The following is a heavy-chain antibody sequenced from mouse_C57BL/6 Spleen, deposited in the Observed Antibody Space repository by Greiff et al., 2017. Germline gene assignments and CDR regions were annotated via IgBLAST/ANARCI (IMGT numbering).Heavy chain of an antibody. CDR3: ARGGGPHYYAMDY. J-gene: IGHJ4*01. CDR1: GYTFTDYY. Sequence: EVKLQQSGPELVKPGASVKISCKASGYTFTDYYMNWVKQSHGKSLEWIGDINPNNGGTSYNQKFKGKATLTVDKSSSTAYMELRSLTSEDSAVYYCARGGGPHYYAMDYWGQGTSVTVSS. V-gene: IGHV1-26*01. CDR2: INPNNGGT.